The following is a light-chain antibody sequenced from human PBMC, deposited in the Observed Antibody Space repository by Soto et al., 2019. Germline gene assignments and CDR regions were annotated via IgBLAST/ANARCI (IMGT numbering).Light chain of an antibody. CDR2: GAS. J-gene: IGKJ4*01. CDR1: QSVDSN. Sequence: EIVMTQSPATLSVSPGDGATLSCRASQSVDSNLAWYQKKTGQNPRLLIYGASTRPTGIPARFSGSVSGTEFTLTISSLQPEDFAVYECQQYNDWTLTFGGGTKVDIK. V-gene: IGKV3D-15*01. CDR3: QQYNDWTLT.